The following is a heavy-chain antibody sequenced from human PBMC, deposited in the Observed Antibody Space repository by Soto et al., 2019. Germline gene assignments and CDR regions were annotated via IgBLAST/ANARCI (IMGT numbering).Heavy chain of an antibody. CDR3: TRHEGGAAADRPLDY. D-gene: IGHD6-13*01. Sequence: SETLSLTCAVSGGSISSSTWWSWVRQPPGKGLEWIGEIYHSGSTNSNPPLKSRVTMSVDTYTNQFSLKLMSVTAADTAIYYCTRHEGGAAADRPLDYWGQGTLVTVSS. CDR1: GGSISSSTW. J-gene: IGHJ4*02. V-gene: IGHV4-4*02. CDR2: IYHSGST.